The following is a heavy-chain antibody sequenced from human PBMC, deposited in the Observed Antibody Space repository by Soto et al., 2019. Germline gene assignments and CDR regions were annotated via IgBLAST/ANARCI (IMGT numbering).Heavy chain of an antibody. CDR1: GGSINGYW. J-gene: IGHJ4*02. CDR3: ARDIGSYAYGEGY. CDR2: VYSSGTT. V-gene: IGHV4-4*07. D-gene: IGHD3-10*01. Sequence: PSETLSLTCSVSGGSINGYWWSWIRQPAGKGLEWIGRVYSSGTTDYNPSLNSRATLSVETSKNQVSLKLSSVTAADTAVYYCARDIGSYAYGEGYWGQGIQVTVSS.